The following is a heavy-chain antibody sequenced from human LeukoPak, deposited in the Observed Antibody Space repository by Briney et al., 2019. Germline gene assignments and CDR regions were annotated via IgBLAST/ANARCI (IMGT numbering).Heavy chain of an antibody. D-gene: IGHD4-23*01. V-gene: IGHV1-2*02. Sequence: ASVKVSCKASGYTFTGYYMHWVRQAPGQGLEWMGWINPNSGGTNYAQKFQGRVTMTRDTSISTAYMELSRLRSDDTAVYYCARVGPGTAVTGNYDYWGQGTLVTVSS. J-gene: IGHJ4*02. CDR1: GYTFTGYY. CDR3: ARVGPGTAVTGNYDY. CDR2: INPNSGGT.